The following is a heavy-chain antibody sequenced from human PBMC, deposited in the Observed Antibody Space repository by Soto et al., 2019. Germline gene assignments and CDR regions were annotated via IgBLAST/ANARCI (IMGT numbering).Heavy chain of an antibody. J-gene: IGHJ6*02. CDR3: ARGWADLPEWSAYYYYGMDV. CDR2: IKPNSGGT. V-gene: IGHV1-2*04. CDR1: GYTFTGYH. D-gene: IGHD3-3*01. Sequence: ASVKVSCKASGYTFTGYHRRGVGQPPGQGREWMGWIKPNSGGTNYAQKFQGWIAMTRDTSISTAYMELSRLRSDDTAVYYFARGWADLPEWSAYYYYGMDVWGQGTTVTVSS.